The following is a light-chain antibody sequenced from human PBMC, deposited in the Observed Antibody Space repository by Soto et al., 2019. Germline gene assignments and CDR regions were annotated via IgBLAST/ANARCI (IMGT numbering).Light chain of an antibody. J-gene: IGKJ5*01. Sequence: EIVLTQSPDTLSLSPGERATLSCRASQSVSSSYLAWYQQKPGQAPRLLIYGASSRATGIPDRFSGSGSGTDFTLTISSLEPEDFAVYYCQQYDQWPITFGQGTRLEIK. V-gene: IGKV3-20*01. CDR1: QSVSSSY. CDR3: QQYDQWPIT. CDR2: GAS.